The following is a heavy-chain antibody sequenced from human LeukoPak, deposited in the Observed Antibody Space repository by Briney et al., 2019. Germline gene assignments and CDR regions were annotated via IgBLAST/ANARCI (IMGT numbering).Heavy chain of an antibody. CDR3: AKEAAAAGHIDY. CDR1: GLTFTKYG. J-gene: IGHJ4*02. D-gene: IGHD6-13*01. V-gene: IGHV3-9*03. Sequence: GGSLRLSCAASGLTFTKYGMMWVRQAPGKGLEWVSGISWNSGSIGYADSVKGRFTISRDNAKNSLYLQMNSLRAEDMALYYCAKEAAAAGHIDYWGQGTLVTVSS. CDR2: ISWNSGSI.